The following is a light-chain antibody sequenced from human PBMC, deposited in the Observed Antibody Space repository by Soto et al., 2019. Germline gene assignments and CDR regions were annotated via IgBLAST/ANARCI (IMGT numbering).Light chain of an antibody. Sequence: DIQMTQSPSSLSASVGDRVTITCRASQDVENYVAWYQQRPGEVPKLLIYGATTLQPAVPSRFSGSGSGTEFTLTISSLQPEDVATYYCQNCKSAVFTFGPGTKVDTK. CDR3: QNCKSAVFT. CDR2: GAT. J-gene: IGKJ3*01. CDR1: QDVENY. V-gene: IGKV1-27*01.